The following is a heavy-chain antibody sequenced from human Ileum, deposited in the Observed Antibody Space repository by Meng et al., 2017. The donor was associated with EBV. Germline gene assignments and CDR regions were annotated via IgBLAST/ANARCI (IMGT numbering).Heavy chain of an antibody. CDR2: VYGSGHT. J-gene: IGHJ5*02. Sequence: QLKGSGPGLGKPLGALSPPCGVSGATISGSDYYWGWIRQPTGKGLEWIGSVYGSGHTYYNPSLKGRVTISVDTSKNQFSLKLNSVTAADTAVYYCARPLVLKFLEGGFDPWGQGTLVTVSS. CDR3: ARPLVLKFLEGGFDP. V-gene: IGHV4-39*01. CDR1: GATISGSDYY. D-gene: IGHD3-3*01.